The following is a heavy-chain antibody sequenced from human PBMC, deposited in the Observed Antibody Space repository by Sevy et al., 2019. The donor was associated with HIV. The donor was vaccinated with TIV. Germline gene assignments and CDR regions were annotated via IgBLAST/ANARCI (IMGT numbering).Heavy chain of an antibody. V-gene: IGHV4-34*01. CDR2: INHIGNT. CDR1: GGSFSDYY. D-gene: IGHD6-25*01. Sequence: SETLSLTCAVYGGSFSDYYWTWIRQPPGKGLEWIGDINHIGNTNYNPSLKSRVTMSVDTSEKHFSMKLSSVTAADTAVYYCASLNGGYSDYWGQGTLVTVSS. CDR3: ASLNGGYSDY. J-gene: IGHJ4*02.